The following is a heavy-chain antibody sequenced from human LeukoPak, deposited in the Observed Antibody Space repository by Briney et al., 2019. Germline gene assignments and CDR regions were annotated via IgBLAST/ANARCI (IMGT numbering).Heavy chain of an antibody. CDR2: INWAAGK. V-gene: IGHV2-5*02. D-gene: IGHD3-10*01. CDR1: GFSLGTSGAG. Sequence: SGPSPLQPLPTLTLTSTLSGFSLGTSGAGGGWIRQPPGKALVGLPLINWAAGKRYTYSLKSRLTITKDTPKTQVVLTMTSMDPVDTATYYCAHRPGSGSYENNWFDPWGQGTLVTVSS. J-gene: IGHJ5*02. CDR3: AHRPGSGSYENNWFDP.